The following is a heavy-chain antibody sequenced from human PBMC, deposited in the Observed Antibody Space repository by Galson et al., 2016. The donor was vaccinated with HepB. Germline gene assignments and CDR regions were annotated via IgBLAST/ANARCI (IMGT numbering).Heavy chain of an antibody. Sequence: CAISGDSVSSNNAGWNWIRQSPSRGLEWLGKTYYWSKWYNDYSVPLKGRITISPDTSKNQFSLHLNSVTPEDTAVYYCAREPPVVPPTYYYYMDVWGEGITVTVSS. V-gene: IGHV6-1*01. D-gene: IGHD2-2*01. J-gene: IGHJ6*03. CDR2: TYYWSKWYN. CDR3: AREPPVVPPTYYYYMDV. CDR1: GDSVSSNNAG.